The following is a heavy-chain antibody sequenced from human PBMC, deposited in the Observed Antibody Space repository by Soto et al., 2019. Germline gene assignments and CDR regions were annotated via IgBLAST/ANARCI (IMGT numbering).Heavy chain of an antibody. J-gene: IGHJ4*02. CDR2: IWYDGSNK. CDR3: ARDNSKYSSGYEDY. V-gene: IGHV3-33*01. CDR1: GFTFSSYG. Sequence: QVQLVESGGGVVQPGRSLRLSCAASGFTFSSYGMHWVRQAPGKGLEWVAVIWYDGSNKYYADSVKGRFTISRDNSKNTLYLQTNSLRAEDTAVYYCARDNSKYSSGYEDYWGQGTLVTVSS. D-gene: IGHD6-19*01.